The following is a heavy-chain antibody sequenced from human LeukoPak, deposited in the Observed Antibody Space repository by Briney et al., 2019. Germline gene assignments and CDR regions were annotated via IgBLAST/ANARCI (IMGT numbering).Heavy chain of an antibody. D-gene: IGHD5-18*01. J-gene: IGHJ6*02. CDR1: GFTFNIYW. CDR3: ARDAVDTANAV. CDR2: IEQDGSTK. V-gene: IGHV3-7*01. Sequence: GGSLRLSCAASGFTFNIYWMAWVRQAPGKGLEWVANIEQDGSTKYYADSVKGRFTISRDNAKNTLYLQMNSLRAEDTAVYYCARDAVDTANAVWGQGTTVTVSS.